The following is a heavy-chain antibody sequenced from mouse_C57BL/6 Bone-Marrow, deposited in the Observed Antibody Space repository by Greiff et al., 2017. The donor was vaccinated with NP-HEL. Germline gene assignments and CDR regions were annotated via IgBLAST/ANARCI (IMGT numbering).Heavy chain of an antibody. CDR2: INPSNGGT. V-gene: IGHV1-53*01. J-gene: IGHJ2*01. D-gene: IGHD1-1*01. Sequence: VKLQQPGTELVKPGASVKLSCKASGYTFTSYWMHWVKQRPGQGLEWIGNINPSNGGTNYNEKFKSKATLTVDKSSSTAYMQLSSLTSEDSADYYCARKWGTTVVDYYFDYWGQGTTLTVSS. CDR1: GYTFTSYW. CDR3: ARKWGTTVVDYYFDY.